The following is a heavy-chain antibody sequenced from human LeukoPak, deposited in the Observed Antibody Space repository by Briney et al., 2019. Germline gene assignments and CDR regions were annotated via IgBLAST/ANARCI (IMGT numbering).Heavy chain of an antibody. V-gene: IGHV1-24*01. CDR3: ATDLGCSGGSCYSFDY. CDR1: GYTLTGLS. CDR2: FDPEDGET. Sequence: ASVKVSCKVSGYTLTGLSMHWVRQAPGKGLEWMGGFDPEDGETIYAQKFQGRVTMTEDTSTDTTYMELSSLRSEDTAVYYCATDLGCSGGSCYSFDYWGQGTLVTVSS. D-gene: IGHD2-15*01. J-gene: IGHJ4*02.